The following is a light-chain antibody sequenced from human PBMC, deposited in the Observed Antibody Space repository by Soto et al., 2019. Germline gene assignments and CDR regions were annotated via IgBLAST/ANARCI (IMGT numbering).Light chain of an antibody. CDR1: SSDVGGYNY. CDR3: SSYTSSSTWV. CDR2: DVS. J-gene: IGLJ3*02. Sequence: QSVLTQPASVSGSPGQSITISCSGTSSDVGGYNYVSWYQQHPGKAPKLMIYDVSNRTSGVSNRFSGYKSGNTASLTISGLQAEDEAYYDCSSYTSSSTWVFGGGTKLTVL. V-gene: IGLV2-14*01.